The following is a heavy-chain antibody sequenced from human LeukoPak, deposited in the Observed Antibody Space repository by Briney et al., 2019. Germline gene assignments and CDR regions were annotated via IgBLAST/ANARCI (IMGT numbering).Heavy chain of an antibody. J-gene: IGHJ5*02. Sequence: SETLSLTCTVSGYSISSGYYWGWIRQPPGKGLEWIGSIYHSGSTYYNPSLKSRVTISVDTFQNQFSLKLSSVTAADTAVYYCARVSYGDYGPFDPWGQGTLVTVSS. CDR1: GYSISSGYY. CDR2: IYHSGST. CDR3: ARVSYGDYGPFDP. V-gene: IGHV4-38-2*02. D-gene: IGHD4-17*01.